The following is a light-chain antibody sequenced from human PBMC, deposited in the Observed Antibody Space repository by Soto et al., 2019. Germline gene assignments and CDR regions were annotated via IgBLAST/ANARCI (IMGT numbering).Light chain of an antibody. J-gene: IGKJ4*01. CDR1: QDIRND. CDR2: AAS. CDR3: QQVESYPST. V-gene: IGKV1-6*01. Sequence: AIQMTQSPSSLSASVGDRVTLTCRASQDIRNDLGWYQQKPGMAPRFLIYAASNLQSGVPSRFSGSGSGTDFTLTISSLQPEDFATYFCQQVESYPSTFGGGTKVDIK.